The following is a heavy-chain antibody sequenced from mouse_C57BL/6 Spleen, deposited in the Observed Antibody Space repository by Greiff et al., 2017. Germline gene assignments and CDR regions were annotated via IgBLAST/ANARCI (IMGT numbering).Heavy chain of an antibody. V-gene: IGHV1-85*01. Sequence: VHLVESGPELVKPGASVKLSCKASGYTFTSYDINWVKQRPGQGLEWIGWIYPRDGSTKYNEKFKGKATLTVDTSSSTAYMELRSLTSEDSAVYFCARRDYNGGAWFAYWGQGTLVTVSA. CDR3: ARRDYNGGAWFAY. CDR1: GYTFTSYD. D-gene: IGHD1-1*01. CDR2: IYPRDGST. J-gene: IGHJ3*01.